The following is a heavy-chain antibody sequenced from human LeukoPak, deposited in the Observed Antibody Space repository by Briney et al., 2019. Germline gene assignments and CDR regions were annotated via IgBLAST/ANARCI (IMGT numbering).Heavy chain of an antibody. CDR1: GFPFDDYG. CDR3: ARLKLMVAPDY. Sequence: GGSLRLSCAASGFPFDDYGMSWVRQAPGKGLEWVSGINWNGGSTGYADSVKGRFTISRDNAKNSLYLQMNSLGAEDTALYYCARLKLMVAPDYWGQGTLVTVSS. D-gene: IGHD2-8*01. J-gene: IGHJ4*02. CDR2: INWNGGST. V-gene: IGHV3-20*04.